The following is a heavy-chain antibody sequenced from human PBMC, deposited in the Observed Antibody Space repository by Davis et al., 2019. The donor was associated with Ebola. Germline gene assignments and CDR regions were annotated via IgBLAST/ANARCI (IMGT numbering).Heavy chain of an antibody. Sequence: ASVTVSCKASGYTFTSYAMNWVRQAPGQGLEWMGWISAYNGNTNYAQKLQGRVTMTTDTSTSTAYMELRSLRSDDTAVYYCARAIAAPNWFDPWGQGTLVTVSS. CDR1: GYTFTSYA. CDR2: ISAYNGNT. D-gene: IGHD6-13*01. V-gene: IGHV1-18*01. J-gene: IGHJ5*02. CDR3: ARAIAAPNWFDP.